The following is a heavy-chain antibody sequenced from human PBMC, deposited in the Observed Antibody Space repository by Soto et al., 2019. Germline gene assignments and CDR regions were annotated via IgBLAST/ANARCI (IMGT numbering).Heavy chain of an antibody. D-gene: IGHD2-8*01. CDR2: IFHDGSV. J-gene: IGHJ4*02. CDR3: ARVMDGPTYLPGGLDY. CDR1: GGSISSNNW. Sequence: VQLQESGPGLVNPSGTLSLTCAVSGGSISSNNWWSWVRQPPGKGLEWIGEIFHDGSVNYNPSPSGRGTISVHRANNQASLNLNSVTAADTAIYSCARVMDGPTYLPGGLDYWGQGTLVTVSS. V-gene: IGHV4-4*02.